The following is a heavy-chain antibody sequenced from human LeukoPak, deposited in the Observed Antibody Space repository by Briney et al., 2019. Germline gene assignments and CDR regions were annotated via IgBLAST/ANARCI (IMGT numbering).Heavy chain of an antibody. J-gene: IGHJ4*02. V-gene: IGHV3-66*01. CDR1: GFTFSSYA. CDR3: ARASTLRTGDAH. CDR2: IYTGGST. Sequence: GGSLRLSCAASGFTFSSYAMSWVRQAPGKGLEWVSVIYTGGSTSYADSVKGRFTISRDSSKNTLFLQMNSLRAEDTAVYYCARASTLRTGDAHWGQGTLVTVSS. D-gene: IGHD7-27*01.